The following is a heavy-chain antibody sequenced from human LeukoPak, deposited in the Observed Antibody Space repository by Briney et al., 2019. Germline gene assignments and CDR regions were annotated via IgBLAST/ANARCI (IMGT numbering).Heavy chain of an antibody. CDR3: ARATYYYDSSGYRAVYYFDY. Sequence: GGSLRLSCAASGFTFSSYWMHWVRQAPGKGLVWVSRINTDYTITTYADSVKGRFTISRDNAKNTLYLQMNSLRAEDTAVYYCARATYYYDSSGYRAVYYFDYWGQGTLVTVSS. J-gene: IGHJ4*02. CDR1: GFTFSSYW. D-gene: IGHD3-22*01. CDR2: INTDYTIT. V-gene: IGHV3-74*01.